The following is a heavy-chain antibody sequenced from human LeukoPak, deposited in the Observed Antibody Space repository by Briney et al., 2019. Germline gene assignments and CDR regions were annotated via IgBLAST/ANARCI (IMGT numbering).Heavy chain of an antibody. D-gene: IGHD4-17*01. CDR3: AGAQAQDDFGDYGTGLSGYYSFYMDV. V-gene: IGHV4-34*01. CDR1: GESFSSHH. CDR2: IDVSGST. Sequence: SETLSLTCGVYGESFSSHHWSWIRQSPGKGLEWIGEIDVSGSTNYRPSLKSRVTISADTSKNQFSLRLNAVTAADAAVYYCAGAQAQDDFGDYGTGLSGYYSFYMDVWGKGTTVIVSS. J-gene: IGHJ6*03.